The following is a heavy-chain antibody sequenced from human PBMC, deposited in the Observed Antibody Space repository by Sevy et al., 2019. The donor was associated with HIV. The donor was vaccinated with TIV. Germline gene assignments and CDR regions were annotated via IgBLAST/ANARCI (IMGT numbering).Heavy chain of an antibody. Sequence: ASVKVSCKASGYTFTSYGISWVRQAPGQGLEWMGWISAYNGNTNYAQKLQGRVTMTTDTSTSTAYMELGSLRSDDTAVYYCARGERFLQVAGTFDIWGQGTMVTVSS. D-gene: IGHD6-19*01. CDR1: GYTFTSYG. V-gene: IGHV1-18*01. CDR2: ISAYNGNT. J-gene: IGHJ3*02. CDR3: ARGERFLQVAGTFDI.